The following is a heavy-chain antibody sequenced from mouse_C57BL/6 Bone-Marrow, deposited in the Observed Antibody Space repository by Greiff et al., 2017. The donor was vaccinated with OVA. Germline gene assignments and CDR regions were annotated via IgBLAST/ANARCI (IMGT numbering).Heavy chain of an antibody. CDR2: IWSGGST. Sequence: QVQLKESGPGLVQPSQSLSITCTVSGFSLTSYGVHWVRQSPGKGLEWLGVIWSGGSTDYNAAFISRLSISKDNSKSQVFFKMNSLQADDTAIYYCASYYGSSPHAMDYWGQGTSVTVSS. V-gene: IGHV2-2*01. J-gene: IGHJ4*01. D-gene: IGHD1-1*01. CDR1: GFSLTSYG. CDR3: ASYYGSSPHAMDY.